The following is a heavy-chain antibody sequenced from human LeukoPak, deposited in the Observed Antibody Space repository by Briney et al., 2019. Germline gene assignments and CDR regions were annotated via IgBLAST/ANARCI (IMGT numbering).Heavy chain of an antibody. J-gene: IGHJ4*02. CDR3: ARGQKPVQWWLGPVGYFDY. CDR2: MDPNSGNT. V-gene: IGHV1-8*01. Sequence: ASVKVSCKASGYSFTSYDINWVRQASGQGLEWMGWMDPNSGNTGYAQKFQGRVTMTRNTSISTAYMELSSLRSEDTAVYYCARGQKPVQWWLGPVGYFDYWGQGTLVTVSS. D-gene: IGHD2-15*01. CDR1: GYSFTSYD.